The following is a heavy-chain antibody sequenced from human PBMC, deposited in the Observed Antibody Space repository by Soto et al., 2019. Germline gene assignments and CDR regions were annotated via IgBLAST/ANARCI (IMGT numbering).Heavy chain of an antibody. D-gene: IGHD1-26*01. Sequence: QMQLVESGGDLVKPGGSLRLSCAAPGFNFGDYYMSWVRQAPGKGLEWVSFVSSTGGYTKYSDSLGGRFTVSRDNGKNSLHLQLNSLRVEDTAVYYCARLRVGVNWYFDLWGRGSLVTVSS. CDR2: VSSTGGYT. CDR3: ARLRVGVNWYFDL. V-gene: IGHV3-11*06. J-gene: IGHJ2*01. CDR1: GFNFGDYY.